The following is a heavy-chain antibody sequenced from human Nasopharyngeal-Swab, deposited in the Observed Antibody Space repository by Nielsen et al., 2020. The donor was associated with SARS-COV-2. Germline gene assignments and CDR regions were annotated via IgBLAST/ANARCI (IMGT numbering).Heavy chain of an antibody. V-gene: IGHV3-9*01. D-gene: IGHD3-22*01. CDR2: ISWNSGSI. Sequence: SLKISCAASGFTFDDYAMHWVRQAPGKGPEWVSGISWNSGSIGYADSVKGRFTISRDNAKNSLYLQMNSLRAEDTALYYCAKGGNYYDRSRHIDYLGQGTLVTVSS. CDR3: AKGGNYYDRSRHIDY. CDR1: GFTFDDYA. J-gene: IGHJ4*02.